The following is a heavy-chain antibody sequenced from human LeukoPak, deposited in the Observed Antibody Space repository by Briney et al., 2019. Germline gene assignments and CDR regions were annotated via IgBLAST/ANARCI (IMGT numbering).Heavy chain of an antibody. V-gene: IGHV3-23*01. CDR2: ISGSGGST. J-gene: IGHJ4*02. CDR1: GFTFSSYA. CDR3: ARDGVVAGPWHFDY. D-gene: IGHD2-15*01. Sequence: PGGSLRLSCAASGFTFSSYAMSWVRQAPGKGLEWVSAISGSGGSTYYADSVKGRFTISRDNAKNSLYLQMNSLRAEDTAVYYCARDGVVAGPWHFDYWGQGNLVTVSS.